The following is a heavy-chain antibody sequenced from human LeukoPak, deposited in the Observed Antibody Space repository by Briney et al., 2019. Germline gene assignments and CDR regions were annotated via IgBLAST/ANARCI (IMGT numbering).Heavy chain of an antibody. CDR3: ARRGAGSGGLDY. Sequence: GGSLRLSCEASGFSFSLHAMNWVRQAPGKGLEWVSAITDTGNLYYADSVKGRFTISRDTSKNTLFLQMNSLRAEDTALYYCARRGAGSGGLDYWGQGTLVTVSS. V-gene: IGHV3-23*01. CDR1: GFSFSLHA. CDR2: ITDTGNL. D-gene: IGHD6-19*01. J-gene: IGHJ4*02.